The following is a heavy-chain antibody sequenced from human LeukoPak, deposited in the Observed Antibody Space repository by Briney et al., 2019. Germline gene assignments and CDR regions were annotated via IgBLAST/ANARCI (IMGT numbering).Heavy chain of an antibody. J-gene: IGHJ6*04. D-gene: IGHD3-16*02. Sequence: GGSLRLSCAASGFTFSSYGMHWVRQAPGKGLEWVAVISYDGSNKYYADSVKGRFTISRDNSKNTLYLQMNSLRAEDTAVYYCAKDCAYYDYVWGSYRRYYYYGMDVWGKGTTVTVSS. CDR3: AKDCAYYDYVWGSYRRYYYYGMDV. V-gene: IGHV3-30*18. CDR1: GFTFSSYG. CDR2: ISYDGSNK.